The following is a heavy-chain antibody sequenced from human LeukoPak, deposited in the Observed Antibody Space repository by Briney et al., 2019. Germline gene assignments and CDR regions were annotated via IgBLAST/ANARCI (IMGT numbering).Heavy chain of an antibody. J-gene: IGHJ4*02. Sequence: GGSLRLSCAASGFTFSSYAMHWVRQAPGKGLEYVSAISSNGGSTYYANSVKGRFTISRDNSKNTLYLQMGSLRAEDMAVYYCAGDRSMVTTLGVYYFDYWGQGTLVTVSS. D-gene: IGHD2-8*02. CDR2: ISSNGGST. V-gene: IGHV3-64*01. CDR1: GFTFSSYA. CDR3: AGDRSMVTTLGVYYFDY.